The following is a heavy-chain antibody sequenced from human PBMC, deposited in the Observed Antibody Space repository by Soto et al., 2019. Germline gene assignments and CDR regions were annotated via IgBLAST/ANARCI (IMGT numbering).Heavy chain of an antibody. CDR3: IRGILLWFGELLYLDAFDI. Sequence: GGSLRLSCTASGFTFGDYAMSWFRQAPGKGLEWVGFIRSKAYGGTTEYAASVKGRFTISRDDSKSIAYLQMNSLKTEDTAVYYCIRGILLWFGELLYLDAFDIWGQGTMVTVSS. D-gene: IGHD3-10*01. CDR1: GFTFGDYA. V-gene: IGHV3-49*03. CDR2: IRSKAYGGTT. J-gene: IGHJ3*02.